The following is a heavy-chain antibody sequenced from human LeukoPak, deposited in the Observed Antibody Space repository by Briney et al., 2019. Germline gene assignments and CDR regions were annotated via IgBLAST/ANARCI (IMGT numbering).Heavy chain of an antibody. D-gene: IGHD3-10*01. CDR2: INHSGST. Sequence: SETLSLTCAVYGGSFSGYYWSWIRQPPGKGLEWIGEINHSGSTNYNPSLKSRVTISVDTSKNQFSLKLSSVTAADTAVYYCARRRTYYYGSGSYSWWFDPWGQGTLVTVSS. CDR3: ARRRTYYYGSGSYSWWFDP. CDR1: GGSFSGYY. J-gene: IGHJ5*02. V-gene: IGHV4-34*01.